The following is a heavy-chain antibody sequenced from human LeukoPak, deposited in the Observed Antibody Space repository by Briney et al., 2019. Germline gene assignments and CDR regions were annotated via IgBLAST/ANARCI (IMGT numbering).Heavy chain of an antibody. J-gene: IGHJ6*02. Sequence: SQTLSLTCTVSGYSINNYYWSWIRQPPGKGLEWIGYVSDSGTPDYNPSLKGRVTISLDTSRNQFSLQLSSVTAADTAQYYCARQKWDRLTYYYYGMDVWGQGTTLTVSS. CDR2: VSDSGTP. V-gene: IGHV4-59*08. CDR3: ARQKWDRLTYYYYGMDV. CDR1: GYSINNYY. D-gene: IGHD1-26*01.